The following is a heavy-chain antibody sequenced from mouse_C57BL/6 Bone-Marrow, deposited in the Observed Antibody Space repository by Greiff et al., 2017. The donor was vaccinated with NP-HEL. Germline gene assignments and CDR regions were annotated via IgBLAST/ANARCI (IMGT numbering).Heavy chain of an antibody. CDR3: ARSSEGVCAY. V-gene: IGHV14-2*01. Sequence: VQLQHSGAELVKPGASVKLSCTASGFNIKDYYMHWVKQRTEQGLEWIGRIDPEDGETKYAPNFQGKATITADTSSNTAYLQLSSLTSEDTAVYYCARSSEGVCAYWGQGTLVTVSA. J-gene: IGHJ3*01. CDR2: IDPEDGET. CDR1: GFNIKDYY.